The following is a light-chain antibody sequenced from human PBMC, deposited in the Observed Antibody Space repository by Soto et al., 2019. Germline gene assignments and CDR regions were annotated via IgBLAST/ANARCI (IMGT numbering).Light chain of an antibody. CDR3: QSYDSSLTI. CDR2: VNT. V-gene: IGLV1-40*01. CDR1: NSNIGAGYD. Sequence: QAVVTQPPSVSGAPGRRVTIPCTGNNSNIGAGYDVHWYQQLPGTAPKLLIYVNTNRPSGVPDRFSGSKSGTSASLAITGLQAEDKADYYCQSYDSSLTIFGGGTKLTVL. J-gene: IGLJ2*01.